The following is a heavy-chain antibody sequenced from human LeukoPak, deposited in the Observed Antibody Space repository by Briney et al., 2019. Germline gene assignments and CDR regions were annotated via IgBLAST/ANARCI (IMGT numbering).Heavy chain of an antibody. CDR2: ISSSSSYI. J-gene: IGHJ3*02. D-gene: IGHD3-10*01. V-gene: IGHV3-21*01. CDR1: GFTFSSYS. Sequence: GGSLRLSCAASGFTFSSYSMNWVRQAPGKGLEWVSSISSSSSYIYYADSVKGRFTISRDNAKNSLYLQMNSLRAEDTAVYYCARRPMVRGVMIYAFDIWGQGTMVTVSS. CDR3: ARRPMVRGVMIYAFDI.